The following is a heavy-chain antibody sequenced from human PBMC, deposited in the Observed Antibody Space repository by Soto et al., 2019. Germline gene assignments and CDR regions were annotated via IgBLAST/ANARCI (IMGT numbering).Heavy chain of an antibody. V-gene: IGHV4-59*01. CDR1: GGSISSYY. CDR3: ARAPPFDDILTGYYDY. J-gene: IGHJ4*02. D-gene: IGHD3-9*01. CDR2: IYYSGST. Sequence: SETLSLTCTVSGGSISSYYWSWIRQPPGKGLEWIGYIYYSGSTNYNPSLKSRVTISVDTSKNQFSLKLSSVTAADTAVYYCARAPPFDDILTGYYDYWGQGTLVTVS.